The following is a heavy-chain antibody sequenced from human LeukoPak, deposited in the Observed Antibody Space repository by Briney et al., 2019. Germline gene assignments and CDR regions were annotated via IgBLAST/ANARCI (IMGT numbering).Heavy chain of an antibody. CDR2: IYTSGST. CDR3: ARELVVPAAKFNWFDP. D-gene: IGHD2-2*01. V-gene: IGHV4-4*07. Sequence: SETLSLTCTVSGGSISSYYWSWIRQPAGKGLEWIGRIYTSGSTNYNPSLKSRVTMSVDTSKNQFSLKLSSVTAADTAVYYCARELVVPAAKFNWFDPWGQGTLVTVSS. J-gene: IGHJ5*02. CDR1: GGSISSYY.